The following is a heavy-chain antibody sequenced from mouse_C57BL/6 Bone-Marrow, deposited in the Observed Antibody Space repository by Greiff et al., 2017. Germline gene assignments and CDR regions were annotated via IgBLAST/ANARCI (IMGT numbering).Heavy chain of an antibody. CDR1: GYTFTSYW. D-gene: IGHD1-1*01. CDR3: AREGDYGSSYLDY. V-gene: IGHV1-55*01. CDR2: IYPGSGST. Sequence: QVQLKQPGAELVKPGASVKMSCKASGYTFTSYWITWVKQRPGQGLEWIGDIYPGSGSTNYTAKFKSKATLTVDTSSSTAYMQLSSLTSEDSAVYYCAREGDYGSSYLDYWGQGTTLTVSS. J-gene: IGHJ2*01.